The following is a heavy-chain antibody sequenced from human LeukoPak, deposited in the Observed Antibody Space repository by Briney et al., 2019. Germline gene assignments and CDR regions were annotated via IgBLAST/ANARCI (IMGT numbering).Heavy chain of an antibody. Sequence: NPSETLSLTCTVSGGSISSGSYYWSWIRQPAGKGLEWIGYVYYTGSTNHNPSLRSRVTISVDRSKNQFSLKLSSVTAADTAVYYCARANYCSSTSCRNWFDPWGQGTLVTVSS. CDR2: VYYTGST. CDR3: ARANYCSSTSCRNWFDP. D-gene: IGHD2-2*01. V-gene: IGHV4-61*10. J-gene: IGHJ5*02. CDR1: GGSISSGSYY.